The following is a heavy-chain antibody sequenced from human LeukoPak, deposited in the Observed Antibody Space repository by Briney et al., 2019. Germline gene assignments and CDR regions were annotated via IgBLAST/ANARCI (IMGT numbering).Heavy chain of an antibody. Sequence: PGESLKISCKGSGYRFTGNWISWVRQMPGKGLEWMGRIDPSDSYTDYSPSFQGHVTISSDNSISTAYLQWSSLKASDTAMYYCATTNFWSGYVFDTWGQGTLVTVSS. V-gene: IGHV5-10-1*01. CDR1: GYRFTGNW. CDR2: IDPSDSYT. D-gene: IGHD3-3*01. CDR3: ATTNFWSGYVFDT. J-gene: IGHJ5*02.